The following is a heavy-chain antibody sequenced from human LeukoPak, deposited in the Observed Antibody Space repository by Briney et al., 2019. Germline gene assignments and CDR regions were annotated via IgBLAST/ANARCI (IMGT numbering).Heavy chain of an antibody. CDR1: GGSIRSDY. CDR3: ARREVGAYWYFDL. Sequence: SETLSLTCTVSGGSIRSDYWNWIRQPPGKGLEWIGSIYYGGSTYYNPSLMSRVTISVDTSKNQFSLKLTSVTAADTAVYYCARREVGAYWYFDLWGRGTLVTVSS. J-gene: IGHJ2*01. V-gene: IGHV4-59*08. D-gene: IGHD1-26*01. CDR2: IYYGGST.